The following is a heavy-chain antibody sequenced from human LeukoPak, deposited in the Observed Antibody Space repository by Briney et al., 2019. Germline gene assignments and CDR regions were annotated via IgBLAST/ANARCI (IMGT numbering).Heavy chain of an antibody. Sequence: ASVTVSCKASGYTFTSYGISWVRQAPGQGLEWMGWISAYNGNTDYAQKLQGRVTITTDTSSTTAYMELRSLRSDDTAVYYCARGFYYYGSGSYHFDYWGQGTLVTVSS. V-gene: IGHV1-18*01. CDR1: GYTFTSYG. D-gene: IGHD3-10*01. J-gene: IGHJ4*02. CDR3: ARGFYYYGSGSYHFDY. CDR2: ISAYNGNT.